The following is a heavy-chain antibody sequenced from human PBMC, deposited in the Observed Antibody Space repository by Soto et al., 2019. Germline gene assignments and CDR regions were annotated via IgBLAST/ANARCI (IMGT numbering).Heavy chain of an antibody. J-gene: IGHJ4*02. V-gene: IGHV1-18*01. Sequence: WASVKVSCKTSGYTFTNYGVNWVRQAPGQGLEWMGWISGYNGDTKYAQKFQGRVTMTTDTSTSTAYMEVMSLRSDDTAVYYCARTSYFYASSGYYDYWGQGTLVTVSS. CDR2: ISGYNGDT. CDR1: GYTFTNYG. D-gene: IGHD3-22*01. CDR3: ARTSYFYASSGYYDY.